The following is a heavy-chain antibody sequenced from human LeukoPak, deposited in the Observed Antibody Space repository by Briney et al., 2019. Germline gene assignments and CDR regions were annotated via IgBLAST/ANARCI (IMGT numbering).Heavy chain of an antibody. Sequence: QSGGSLRLSCAASGFTFSSYAMTWVRQAPGKGLEWVSGISGRGGSTYYADSVKGRFTISRDNSKNTLYMQMNSLRAEDTAVYYCAKLDGYFDYWGQGTLVTVSS. J-gene: IGHJ4*02. V-gene: IGHV3-23*01. D-gene: IGHD5-24*01. CDR2: ISGRGGST. CDR3: AKLDGYFDY. CDR1: GFTFSSYA.